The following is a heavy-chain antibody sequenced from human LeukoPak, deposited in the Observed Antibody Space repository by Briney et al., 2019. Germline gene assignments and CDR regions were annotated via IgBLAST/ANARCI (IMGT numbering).Heavy chain of an antibody. CDR1: GFTFSTYW. D-gene: IGHD4-17*01. J-gene: IGHJ4*02. Sequence: GGSLRLSCAASGFTFSTYWMHRVRQAPGKGLEWVSYISSSGSTIYYADSVKGRFTISRDNAKNSLYLQMNSLRAEDTAVYYCARDSPSPTGYWGQGTLVTVSS. V-gene: IGHV3-48*03. CDR2: ISSSGSTI. CDR3: ARDSPSPTGY.